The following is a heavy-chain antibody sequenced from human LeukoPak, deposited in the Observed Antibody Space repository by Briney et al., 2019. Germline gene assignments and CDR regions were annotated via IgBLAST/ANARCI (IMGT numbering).Heavy chain of an antibody. D-gene: IGHD3-10*01. V-gene: IGHV1-2*06. CDR3: ARDLGGGWFGEWYYGMDV. CDR1: GGTFSSYA. J-gene: IGHJ6*02. Sequence: GASVKVSCKASGGTFSSYAISWVRQAPGQGLEWMGRINPNSGGTNYAQKFQGRVTMTRDTSISTAYMELSRLRSDDTAVYYCARDLGGGWFGEWYYGMDVWGQGTTVTVSS. CDR2: INPNSGGT.